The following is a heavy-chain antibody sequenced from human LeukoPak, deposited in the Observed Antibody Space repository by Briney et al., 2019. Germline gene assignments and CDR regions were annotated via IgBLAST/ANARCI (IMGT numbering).Heavy chain of an antibody. V-gene: IGHV4-34*01. D-gene: IGHD2-15*01. CDR2: INHSGST. J-gene: IGHJ4*02. Sequence: PSETLSLTRAVYGGSFSGYYWSWIRQPPGKGLEWIGEINHSGSTNYNPSLKSRVTISVDTSKNQFSLKLSSVTAADTAVYYCARLRVGFDYWGQGTLVTVSS. CDR3: ARLRVGFDY. CDR1: GGSFSGYY.